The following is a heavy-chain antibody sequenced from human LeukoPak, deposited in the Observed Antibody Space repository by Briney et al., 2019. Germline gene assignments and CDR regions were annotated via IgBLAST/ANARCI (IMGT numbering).Heavy chain of an antibody. CDR3: ARVGCSSTSCYNDY. J-gene: IGHJ4*02. D-gene: IGHD2-2*02. CDR2: INPNSGGT. V-gene: IGHV1-2*02. CDR1: GYTFTGYC. Sequence: ASVKVSCKASGYTFTGYCMHWVRQAPGQGLEWMGWINPNSGGTNYAQKFQGRVTMTRDTSISTAYMELSRLRSDDTAVYYCARVGCSSTSCYNDYWGQGTLVTVSS.